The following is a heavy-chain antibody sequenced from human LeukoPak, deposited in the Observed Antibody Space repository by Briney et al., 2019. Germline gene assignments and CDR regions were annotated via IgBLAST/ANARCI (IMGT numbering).Heavy chain of an antibody. D-gene: IGHD3-16*02. CDR1: GGSLSGYY. CDR2: IYTSGST. Sequence: PSETLSLTCAVYGGSLSGYYWSWIREPAGKGLEWIGRIYTSGSTNYNPSHKRRVTISGHVSKNQFSLNLHSVTAADTAVYYCAGAAGFRSYYDYVWGSYRRSLPFDYWGQGTLVTVSS. CDR3: AGAAGFRSYYDYVWGSYRRSLPFDY. V-gene: IGHV4-59*10. J-gene: IGHJ4*02.